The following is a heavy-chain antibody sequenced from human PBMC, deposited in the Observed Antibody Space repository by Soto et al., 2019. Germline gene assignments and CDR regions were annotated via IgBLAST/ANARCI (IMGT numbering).Heavy chain of an antibody. V-gene: IGHV3-30*03. D-gene: IGHD3-22*01. CDR3: ARFYYDSSGYLPSPYYYYYGMDV. CDR2: ISNDGSNK. J-gene: IGHJ6*02. CDR1: GFSFSTYG. Sequence: HPGGSLRLSCAASGFSFSTYGMHWVRQAPGKGLEWVAFISNDGSNKYYADSVKGRFTISRDNSKNTLYLQMNSLRAEDTAVYYCARFYYDSSGYLPSPYYYYYGMDVWGQGTTVTVSS.